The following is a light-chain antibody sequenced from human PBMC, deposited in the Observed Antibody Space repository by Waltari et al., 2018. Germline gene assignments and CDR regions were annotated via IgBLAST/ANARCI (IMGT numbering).Light chain of an antibody. J-gene: IGLJ2*01. CDR3: SSYTTSGTFV. V-gene: IGLV2-14*01. Sequence: QSALTQPASVSGSPGQSITIPCSGTYSDVGAYDFVLWYQQHPGKAPHLIIYEVSNRPSGISNRFSASKSGNTASLTISGLQAEDEADYYCSSYTTSGTFVFGGGTKLTVL. CDR2: EVS. CDR1: YSDVGAYDF.